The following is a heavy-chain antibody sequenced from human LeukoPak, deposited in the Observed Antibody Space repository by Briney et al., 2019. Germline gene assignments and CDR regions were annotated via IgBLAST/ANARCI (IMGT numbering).Heavy chain of an antibody. Sequence: GGSLRLSCTAIGFTFSGYAMNWVRQAPGKGLEWVAHINPDGRDTYYVDSVKGRFTISRDNAQNSMYLQMNSLRVEDTAVYYCTSWGDTTAEYFQRWGQGTLVTVSS. CDR3: TSWGDTTAEYFQR. V-gene: IGHV3-7*01. CDR1: GFTFSGYA. J-gene: IGHJ1*01. CDR2: INPDGRDT. D-gene: IGHD2-21*02.